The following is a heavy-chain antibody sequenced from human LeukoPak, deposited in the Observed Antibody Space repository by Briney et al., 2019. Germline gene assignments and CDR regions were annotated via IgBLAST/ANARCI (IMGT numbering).Heavy chain of an antibody. CDR3: ARDDKLWLQSYPYFDY. V-gene: IGHV3-7*01. Sequence: GGSLRLSCAASGFTFSSYWMSWVRQAPGKGLEWVANIKQDGSEKYYVDSGKGRFTISRDNAKNSVYLQMNSLRAEDTAVYYCARDDKLWLQSYPYFDYWGQGTLVTVSS. CDR1: GFTFSSYW. CDR2: IKQDGSEK. D-gene: IGHD5-18*01. J-gene: IGHJ4*02.